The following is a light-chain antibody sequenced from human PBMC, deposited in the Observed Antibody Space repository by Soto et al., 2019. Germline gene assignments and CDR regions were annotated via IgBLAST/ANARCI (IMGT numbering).Light chain of an antibody. Sequence: EIVLTQSPGTLSLSPGDRATLSCRASQSVSSNYLAWYQQKPGQAPRLLIYGASSRATGIPDRFSGSGSGRDFTLTISRLEREDFAVYYCQRYGTSLPLTFGGGTKVEIK. CDR1: QSVSSNY. J-gene: IGKJ4*01. V-gene: IGKV3-20*01. CDR3: QRYGTSLPLT. CDR2: GAS.